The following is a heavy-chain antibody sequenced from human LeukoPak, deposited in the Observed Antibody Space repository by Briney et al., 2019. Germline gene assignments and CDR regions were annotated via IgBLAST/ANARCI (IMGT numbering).Heavy chain of an antibody. V-gene: IGHV3-33*01. CDR2: IWYDGSNK. J-gene: IGHJ4*02. CDR3: ARTGVVAATVDY. CDR1: GFTFSNHG. Sequence: GGSLRLSCAASGFTFSNHGMHWVRQAPGKGLEWVALIWYDGSNKEYAESVKGRFTISRDNSKNTLYLQMNSLRDEDTAVYYCARTGVVAATVDYWGQGTLVTVSS. D-gene: IGHD2-15*01.